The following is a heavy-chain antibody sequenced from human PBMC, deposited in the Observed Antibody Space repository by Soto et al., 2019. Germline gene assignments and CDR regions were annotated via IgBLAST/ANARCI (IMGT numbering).Heavy chain of an antibody. J-gene: IGHJ3*02. Sequence: EVQLLEAGGGLVQPGGSLRLSCAASGFTFSSYAMSWVRQAPGKGLEWVSAISGSGGSTYYADSVKGRFTISRDNSKNTLYLQMHSLRAEDTAVYYCAKCIVGGWGAFDIWGQGTMVTVSS. CDR3: AKCIVGGWGAFDI. D-gene: IGHD2-21*01. CDR2: ISGSGGST. CDR1: GFTFSSYA. V-gene: IGHV3-23*01.